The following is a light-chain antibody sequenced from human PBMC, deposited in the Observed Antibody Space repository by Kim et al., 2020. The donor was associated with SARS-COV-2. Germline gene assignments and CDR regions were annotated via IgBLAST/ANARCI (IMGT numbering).Light chain of an antibody. Sequence: SYELTRPPSVSVSPGQTASFSCSGDKLGDKYACWYQQRPGQSPVLVIYEDTRRPSGIPERFSASTSGNTATLTISGTQAMDEADYYCQAWDSTTVIFGGGTKLTVL. V-gene: IGLV3-1*01. CDR1: KLGDKY. CDR2: EDT. CDR3: QAWDSTTVI. J-gene: IGLJ2*01.